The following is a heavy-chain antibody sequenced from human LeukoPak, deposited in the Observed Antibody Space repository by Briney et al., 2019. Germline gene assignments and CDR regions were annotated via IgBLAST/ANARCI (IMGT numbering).Heavy chain of an antibody. Sequence: GASVKVSCKASGFTFTSSAMQWVRQARGQRLEWIGWIVVGSGNTNYAQKFQERVTITRDMSTSTAYMELSSLRSEDTAVYYCARGRVERRFNWFDPWGQGTLVTVSS. CDR1: GFTFTSSA. D-gene: IGHD1-1*01. J-gene: IGHJ5*02. CDR3: ARGRVERRFNWFDP. CDR2: IVVGSGNT. V-gene: IGHV1-58*02.